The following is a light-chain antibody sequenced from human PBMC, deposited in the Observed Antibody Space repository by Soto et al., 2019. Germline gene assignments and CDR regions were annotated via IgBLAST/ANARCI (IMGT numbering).Light chain of an antibody. CDR3: QQYDNWPRT. CDR2: GSS. Sequence: EIVLTPPPATLPVSPGERATLSCRASQSVSSNLAWYQQKPGQAPRLLFYGSSTKATGLPARFSGSGSGTEFTLTISSLQSEDFAVYYCQQYDNWPRTFGQGTKVDIK. J-gene: IGKJ1*01. CDR1: QSVSSN. V-gene: IGKV3-15*01.